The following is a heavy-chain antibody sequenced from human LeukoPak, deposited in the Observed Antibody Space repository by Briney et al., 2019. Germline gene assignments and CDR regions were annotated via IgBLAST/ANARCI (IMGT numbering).Heavy chain of an antibody. CDR1: GFTFGSYK. J-gene: IGHJ6*02. D-gene: IGHD2-2*02. V-gene: IGHV3-48*03. CDR2: ISSSGSTI. CDR3: ARAWDCSSTSCYTEYYYGMDV. Sequence: GGSLRLSCAASGFTFGSYKMNWVRQAPGKGLEWVSYISSSGSTIYYADSVKGRFTISRDNAKNSLYLQMNSLRAEDTAVYYCARAWDCSSTSCYTEYYYGMDVWGQGTTVTVSS.